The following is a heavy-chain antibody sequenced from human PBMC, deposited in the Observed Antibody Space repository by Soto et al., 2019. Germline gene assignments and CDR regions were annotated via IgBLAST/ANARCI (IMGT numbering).Heavy chain of an antibody. Sequence: SETLSLTCTVSGGSISSGDYYWSWIRQPPGKGLEWIGYIYYSGSTYYNPSLKSRVTISVDTSKNQFSLKLSSVTAADTAVYYCARASYYDSSGYPVHWFDPWGQGTLVTVSS. CDR2: IYYSGST. V-gene: IGHV4-30-4*01. D-gene: IGHD3-22*01. J-gene: IGHJ5*02. CDR1: GGSISSGDYY. CDR3: ARASYYDSSGYPVHWFDP.